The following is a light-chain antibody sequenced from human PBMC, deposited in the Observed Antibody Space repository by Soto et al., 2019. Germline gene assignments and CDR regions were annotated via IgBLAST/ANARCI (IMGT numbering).Light chain of an antibody. CDR3: QSYDSSLSGSV. J-gene: IGLJ3*02. Sequence: QSVLTQPPSVYGAPGQRVSISCTGSSSNIGAGYDVHWYQQIPGTAPKLLIYGNSNRPSGVPNRFSGSKSGTSASLAITGLQAEDEADYYCQSYDSSLSGSVFGGGTQLTVL. CDR2: GNS. V-gene: IGLV1-40*01. CDR1: SSNIGAGYD.